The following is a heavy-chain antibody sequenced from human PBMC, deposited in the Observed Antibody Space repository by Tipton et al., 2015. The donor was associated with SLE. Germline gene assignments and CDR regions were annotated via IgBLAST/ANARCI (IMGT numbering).Heavy chain of an antibody. D-gene: IGHD3-16*01. Sequence: SLRLSCAASGFTFNTYAMTWVRQPPGKGLEWVSTVSGGGGRTHYADSVKGRFTISRDNSKNTLYLQMNNLSVEDTAVYYCAKDGANTWPDDAFDIWGQGTMVTVSS. J-gene: IGHJ3*02. CDR1: GFTFNTYA. CDR3: AKDGANTWPDDAFDI. V-gene: IGHV3-23*01. CDR2: VSGGGGRT.